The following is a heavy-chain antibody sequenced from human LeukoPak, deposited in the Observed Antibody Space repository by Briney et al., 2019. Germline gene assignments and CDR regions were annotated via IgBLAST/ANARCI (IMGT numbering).Heavy chain of an antibody. V-gene: IGHV4-34*01. CDR3: ARDSSGYYHWFDP. CDR1: GGSFSGYY. J-gene: IGHJ5*02. D-gene: IGHD3-22*01. CDR2: INHSGST. Sequence: PSETLSLTCAVYGGSFSGYYWSWIRQPPGKGLEWIGEINHSGSTYYNPSLKSRVTISVDTSKNQFSLKLTSVTAADTAVYYCARDSSGYYHWFDPWGQGTLVTVSS.